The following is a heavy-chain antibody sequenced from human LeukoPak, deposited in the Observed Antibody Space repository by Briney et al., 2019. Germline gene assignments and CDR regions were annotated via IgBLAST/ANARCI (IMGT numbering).Heavy chain of an antibody. CDR2: IYYSGST. V-gene: IGHV4-30-4*01. CDR1: GGSISSGDYY. CDR3: ASGESYYYGMDV. Sequence: PSQTLSLTCTVSGGSISSGDYYWSWIRQPPGKGLEWIGYIYYSGSTYYNPSLKSRVTILVDTSKNQFSLKLSSVTAADTAVYYCASGESYYYGMDVWGQGTTVTVSS. J-gene: IGHJ6*02.